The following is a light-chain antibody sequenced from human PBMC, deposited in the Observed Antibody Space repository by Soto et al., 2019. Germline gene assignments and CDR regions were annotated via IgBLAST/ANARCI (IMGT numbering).Light chain of an antibody. J-gene: IGKJ4*01. CDR1: QDISNS. CDR3: QQYNNLPLT. CDR2: DAS. Sequence: DIQMAQSPSSLSASIGDRVTITCQASQDISNSLNWYQQRPGKAPNLLIYDASNLETGVPSRFSGSGSGTHFTLTISSLQPEDIATYHCQQYNNLPLTFGGGTKVDIK. V-gene: IGKV1-33*01.